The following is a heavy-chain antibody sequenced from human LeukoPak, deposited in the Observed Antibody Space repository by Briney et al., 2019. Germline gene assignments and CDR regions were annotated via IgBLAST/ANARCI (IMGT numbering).Heavy chain of an antibody. J-gene: IGHJ4*02. V-gene: IGHV1-69*05. CDR2: IIPIFGTA. CDR3: ANSRGYYFDY. Sequence: ASVKVSCKASGGTFSSYAISWVRQAPGQGLEWMGGIIPIFGTANYAQKFQGRVTITTDESTSTAYMELSSLRSGDTAVCYCANSRGYYFDYWGQGTLVTVSS. CDR1: GGTFSSYA.